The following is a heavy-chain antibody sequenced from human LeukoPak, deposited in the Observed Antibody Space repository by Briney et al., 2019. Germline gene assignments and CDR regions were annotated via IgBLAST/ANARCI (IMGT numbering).Heavy chain of an antibody. CDR2: IYYSGST. J-gene: IGHJ4*02. Sequence: SETLSLTRIVSGASISSYYWSWIRQPPGKGLEWIGYIYYSGSTNYNPSLKSRVTISVDTSKNQFSLKLTSVTAADTAVYYCARDIRAAGTFDYWGQGTLVTVSS. D-gene: IGHD6-13*01. CDR1: GASISSYY. CDR3: ARDIRAAGTFDY. V-gene: IGHV4-59*01.